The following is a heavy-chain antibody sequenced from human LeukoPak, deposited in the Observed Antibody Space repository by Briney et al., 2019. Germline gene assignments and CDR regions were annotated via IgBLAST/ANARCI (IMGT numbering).Heavy chain of an antibody. V-gene: IGHV3-21*01. CDR3: ARGGSGNWNAPFDY. D-gene: IGHD1-1*01. CDR2: ISSSTSSI. J-gene: IGHJ4*02. CDR1: GFTFSDYS. Sequence: PGGSLRLSCAASGFTFSDYSMNWGRHAPGKGLEWVSSISSSTSSIYYADSVKGRFTISRDNDKNSLYLQMHSLRTEDTAVYYCARGGSGNWNAPFDYWGQGTLVTVSS.